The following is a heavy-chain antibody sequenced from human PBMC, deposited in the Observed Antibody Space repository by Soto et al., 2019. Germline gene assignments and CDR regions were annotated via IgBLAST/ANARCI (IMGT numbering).Heavy chain of an antibody. Sequence: GGSLRLSCAASGFTFSSYAMHWVRQAPGKGLEWVAVISYDGSNKYYADSVKGRFTISRDNSKNTLYLQMNSLRAEDTAVYYCAREQDTAMHYYYYYGMDVWGQGTTVTVSS. CDR2: ISYDGSNK. D-gene: IGHD5-18*01. V-gene: IGHV3-30-3*01. J-gene: IGHJ6*02. CDR3: AREQDTAMHYYYYYGMDV. CDR1: GFTFSSYA.